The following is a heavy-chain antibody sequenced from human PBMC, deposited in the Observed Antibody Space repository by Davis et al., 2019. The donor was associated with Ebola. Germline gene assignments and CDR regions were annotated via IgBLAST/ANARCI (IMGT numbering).Heavy chain of an antibody. CDR1: GFTFSSYA. V-gene: IGHV3-23*01. CDR3: AKLPWPSVPDYFDY. Sequence: GESLKISCAASGFTFSSYAMSWVRQAPGKGVELVSGISGSGGSTYYADSVKGRFTISRDNSKNTMYVQMNSLRAEDTAVYYCAKLPWPSVPDYFDYWGQGTLVTVSS. J-gene: IGHJ4*02. D-gene: IGHD5-12*01. CDR2: ISGSGGST.